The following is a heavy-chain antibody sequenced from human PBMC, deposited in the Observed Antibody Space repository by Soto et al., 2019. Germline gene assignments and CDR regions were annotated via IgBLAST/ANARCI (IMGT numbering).Heavy chain of an antibody. CDR3: ARVQEAWIDL. Sequence: KPSETLSLTCAVYGGSFSGYYWSWIRQPPGKGLEWIGEINHSGSTNYNPSLKSRVTISVDTSKNQFSLKLSSVTAADTAVYYCARVQEAWIDLWGQGTLVTVSS. D-gene: IGHD4-4*01. V-gene: IGHV4-34*01. CDR1: GGSFSGYY. J-gene: IGHJ5*02. CDR2: INHSGST.